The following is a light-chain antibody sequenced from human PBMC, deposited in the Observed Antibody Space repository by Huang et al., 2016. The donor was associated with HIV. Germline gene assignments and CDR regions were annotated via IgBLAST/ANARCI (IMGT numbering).Light chain of an antibody. CDR3: QQYNDWPRS. CDR1: QNINTN. V-gene: IGKV3-15*01. J-gene: IGKJ1*01. Sequence: EIVMTQSPGTLSVAPGERATLSCRASQNINTNLAWFQQKTGQAPRLLIYAASTRTADFPARFSGSGSRTEFTLTISSLQYEDIAVYYCQQYNDWPRSFGQGTKVEIK. CDR2: AAS.